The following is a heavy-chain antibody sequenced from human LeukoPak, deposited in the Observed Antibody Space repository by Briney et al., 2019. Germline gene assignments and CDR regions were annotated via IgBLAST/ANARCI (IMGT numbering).Heavy chain of an antibody. CDR1: GFTVSSNY. Sequence: GGSLRLSCAASGFTVSSNYMSWVRQAPGKGLEWVSVMYREGTTYYADSVKGRFTLSRDNSKNTVYLQMNSLRAEDTAVYYCAREAYCSGGSCYSPYWGQGTLVTVSS. D-gene: IGHD2-15*01. V-gene: IGHV3-53*01. CDR2: MYREGTT. J-gene: IGHJ4*02. CDR3: AREAYCSGGSCYSPY.